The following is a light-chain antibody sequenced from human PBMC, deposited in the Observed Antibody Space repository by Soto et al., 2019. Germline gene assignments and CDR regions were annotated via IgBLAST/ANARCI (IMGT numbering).Light chain of an antibody. CDR2: YDS. CDR3: QVWDSSSDHVV. CDR1: NIGSKS. J-gene: IGLJ2*01. Sequence: SYELTQPPSVSVAPGKTARITCGGNNIGSKSVHWYQQRPGQAPVVVIYYDSDRPSGIPERFSGSNSVNTATLTISRVEAGDEADYYCQVWDSSSDHVVFGGGTKLTVL. V-gene: IGLV3-21*04.